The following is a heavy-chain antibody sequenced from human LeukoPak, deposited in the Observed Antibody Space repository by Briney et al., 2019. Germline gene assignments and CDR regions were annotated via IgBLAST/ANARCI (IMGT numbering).Heavy chain of an antibody. V-gene: IGHV1-69*04. CDR1: GGTFSSYA. CDR3: ARERLVAGIFFDY. Sequence: GASVKVSCKASGGTFSSYAISWVRQAPGQGLEWMGRIIPILGIANYAQKFQGRVTMTRDTSTSTVYMELSSLRSEDTAVYYCARERLVAGIFFDYWGQGTLVTVSS. D-gene: IGHD6-13*01. CDR2: IIPILGIA. J-gene: IGHJ4*02.